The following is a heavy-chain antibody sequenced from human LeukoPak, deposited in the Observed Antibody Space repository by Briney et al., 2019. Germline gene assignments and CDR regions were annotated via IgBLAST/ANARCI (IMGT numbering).Heavy chain of an antibody. CDR2: IWYDGSKK. V-gene: IGHV3-33*06. CDR3: ANLALNAFDI. J-gene: IGHJ3*02. Sequence: GGSLRLSCAASGFTFSTYGMHWVRQAPGKGLEWVAVIWYDGSKKYYADSVKGRFTISRDNSKNTLYLQMNSLRAEDTAVYYCANLALNAFDIWGQGTMVTVSS. CDR1: GFTFSTYG.